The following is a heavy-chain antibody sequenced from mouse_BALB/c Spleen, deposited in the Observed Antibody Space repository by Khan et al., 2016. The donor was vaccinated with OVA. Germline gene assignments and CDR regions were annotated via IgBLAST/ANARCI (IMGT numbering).Heavy chain of an antibody. CDR2: IWGGGST. CDR3: AKGVWSYYFTLDY. Sequence: QIQLVQSGPGLVAPSQSLSITCTVSGFSLTDYGVSWIRQPPGKGLEWLGVIWGGGSTFYNSALKSRLSIRKDNSKSQVFLKMNSLQTDDTAMYYCAKGVWSYYFTLDYWGQGTSVTVSA. V-gene: IGHV2-6-5*01. CDR1: GFSLTDYG. J-gene: IGHJ4*01. D-gene: IGHD2-10*02.